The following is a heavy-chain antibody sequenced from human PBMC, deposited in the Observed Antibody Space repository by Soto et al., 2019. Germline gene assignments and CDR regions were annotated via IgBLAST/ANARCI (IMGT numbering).Heavy chain of an antibody. V-gene: IGHV4-31*03. Sequence: QVQLQESGPGLVKPSQTLSLTCTVSGGSISSGGYYWSWIRQHPGKGLEWIGYIYYSGSTYYNPSLKSRXXIXEXXAKNQFSLKLTSVTAADTAVYSCASDPPLLRNFDLWGRGTLVTVSS. J-gene: IGHJ2*01. CDR3: ASDPPLLRNFDL. CDR1: GGSISSGGYY. CDR2: IYYSGST. D-gene: IGHD2-21*02.